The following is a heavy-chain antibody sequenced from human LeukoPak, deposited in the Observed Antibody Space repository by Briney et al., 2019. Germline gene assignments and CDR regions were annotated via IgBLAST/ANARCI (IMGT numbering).Heavy chain of an antibody. Sequence: SSQTLSLTCTVSGGSISSGGNYWTWIRQHPGKGLECIGYIYNSGNTYYNSSLKSRVTISLDTSKNQFSLNLSSVTAADTAVYYCARGLRGFSFGGVHFYTDVWGKGTTVTVSS. J-gene: IGHJ6*03. CDR1: GGSISSGGNY. CDR3: ARGLRGFSFGGVHFYTDV. CDR2: IYNSGNT. V-gene: IGHV4-31*03. D-gene: IGHD5-18*01.